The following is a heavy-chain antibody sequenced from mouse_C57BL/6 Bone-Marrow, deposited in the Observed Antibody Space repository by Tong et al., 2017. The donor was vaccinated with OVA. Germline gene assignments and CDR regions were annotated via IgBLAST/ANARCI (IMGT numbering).Heavy chain of an antibody. J-gene: IGHJ3*01. CDR2: IWGVGST. CDR1: GFSLTSYG. Sequence: VPPEESGPGLVAPSQSLSITCTVSGFSLTSYGVDWVRQSPGKGLEWLGVIWGVGSTNYNSALKSRLSISKDNSKSQVFLKMNSLQTDDTAMYYCAIYGSSSLFAYWGQGTLVTVSA. V-gene: IGHV2-6*01. CDR3: AIYGSSSLFAY. D-gene: IGHD1-1*01.